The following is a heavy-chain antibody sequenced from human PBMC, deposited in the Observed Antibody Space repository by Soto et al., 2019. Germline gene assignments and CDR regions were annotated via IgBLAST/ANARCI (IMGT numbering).Heavy chain of an antibody. CDR1: GGSISSGGYY. J-gene: IGHJ5*02. CDR3: ARGQLLWFGAGFDP. D-gene: IGHD3-10*01. V-gene: IGHV4-31*03. Sequence: QVQLQESGPGLVKPSQTLSLTCTVSGGSISSGGYYWSWIRQHPGKGLEWIGYIYYNGSTYYNPSLKSRVTISVDTSKNQFSLKLSSVTAADTAVYYCARGQLLWFGAGFDPWGQGTLVTVSS. CDR2: IYYNGST.